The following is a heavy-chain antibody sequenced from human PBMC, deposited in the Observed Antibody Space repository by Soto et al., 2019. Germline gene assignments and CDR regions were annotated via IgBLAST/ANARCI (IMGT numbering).Heavy chain of an antibody. Sequence: AASVKVSCKASGGTFSSYAISWVRQAPGQGLEWMGGIIPIFGTANYAQKFQGRVTITADESTSTAYMELSSLRSEDMAVYYCASTVSRVVTAILFDYWGQGTLVTVSS. V-gene: IGHV1-69*13. D-gene: IGHD2-21*02. CDR1: GGTFSSYA. CDR3: ASTVSRVVTAILFDY. J-gene: IGHJ4*02. CDR2: IIPIFGTA.